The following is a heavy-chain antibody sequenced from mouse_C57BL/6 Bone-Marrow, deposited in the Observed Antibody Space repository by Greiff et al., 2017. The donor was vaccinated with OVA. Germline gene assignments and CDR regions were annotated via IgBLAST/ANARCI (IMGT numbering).Heavy chain of an antibody. Sequence: VQLQESGAELVKPGASVKISCKASGYAFSSYWMNWVKQRPGKGLEWIGQIYPGDGDTNYNGKFKGKATLTADKSSSTAYMQLSSLTSEDSAVYFCAYYGSSYGYFDYWGQGTTLTVSS. D-gene: IGHD1-1*01. CDR1: GYAFSSYW. CDR3: AYYGSSYGYFDY. CDR2: IYPGDGDT. V-gene: IGHV1-80*01. J-gene: IGHJ2*01.